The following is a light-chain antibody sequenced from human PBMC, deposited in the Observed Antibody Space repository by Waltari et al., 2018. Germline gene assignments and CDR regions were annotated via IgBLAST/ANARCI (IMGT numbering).Light chain of an antibody. CDR1: SSNIGSKT. V-gene: IGLV1-44*01. J-gene: IGLJ3*02. Sequence: QSVVTQSPSASGPPGQGVTFSCSGSSSNIGSKTVNWYQHLPGTVPKLLIHNNNQRPSGVPGRCSGSKSDTSASLAISGLQSEDEAEYYCAVWDDSLNGWMFGGGTKLTVL. CDR3: AVWDDSLNGWM. CDR2: NNN.